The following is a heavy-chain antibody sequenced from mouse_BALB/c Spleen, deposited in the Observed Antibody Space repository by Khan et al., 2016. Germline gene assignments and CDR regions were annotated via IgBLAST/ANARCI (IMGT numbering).Heavy chain of an antibody. D-gene: IGHD2-3*01. CDR3: ARWLLRYYAMDY. CDR2: INTYTGEP. Sequence: QIQLVQSGPELKKPGETVKISCKASGYTFTNYGMNWVKQAPGKGLKWMGWINTYTGEPTYADDFKGRFAFSLETSASTAYLQINNLKNEDTATYFCARWLLRYYAMDYWDQGTSVTVSS. J-gene: IGHJ4*01. CDR1: GYTFTNYG. V-gene: IGHV9-3-1*01.